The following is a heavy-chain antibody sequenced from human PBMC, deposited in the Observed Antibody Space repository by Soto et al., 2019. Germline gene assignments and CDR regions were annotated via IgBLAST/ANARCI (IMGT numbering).Heavy chain of an antibody. Sequence: PGGSLRLSCVASGFIFTDYAMHWVRQAPGKGLEWVALIWYDGSNKYYADSVKGRFTISRDNSKNTLYLQMNSLRAEDTAVYYCARDHAPSGSYFPLDYWGQGTLVTVSS. CDR1: GFIFTDYA. J-gene: IGHJ4*02. D-gene: IGHD1-26*01. CDR3: ARDHAPSGSYFPLDY. CDR2: IWYDGSNK. V-gene: IGHV3-33*08.